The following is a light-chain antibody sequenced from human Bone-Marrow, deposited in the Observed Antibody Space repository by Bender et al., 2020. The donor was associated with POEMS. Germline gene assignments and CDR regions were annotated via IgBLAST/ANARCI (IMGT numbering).Light chain of an antibody. CDR2: QHT. CDR1: NIGTKS. CDR3: QTWDSGTGV. Sequence: SYVLTQPPSVSVAPGQTASITCGGNNIGTKSVHWYQQKPGQSPVLVIYQHTKRPSGIPERFSGFNSGNTATLTISGTQAMDEADYYCQTWDSGTGVFGTGTKVTVL. J-gene: IGLJ1*01. V-gene: IGLV3-21*01.